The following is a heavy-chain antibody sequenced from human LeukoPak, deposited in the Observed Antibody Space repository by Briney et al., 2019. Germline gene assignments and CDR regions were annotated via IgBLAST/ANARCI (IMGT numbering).Heavy chain of an antibody. Sequence: GESLKIPCQTSGYKFTTHWIGWVRQGPGKGLEWMAMIYPDDSDIRYSPSFQGQVTVSADKSINTAYLEWSSLKASDTAIYYCTRREGYCTDTGCYAENWFDPWGQGSLVTVSS. D-gene: IGHD2-2*01. J-gene: IGHJ5*02. CDR3: TRREGYCTDTGCYAENWFDP. CDR1: GYKFTTHW. V-gene: IGHV5-51*01. CDR2: IYPDDSDI.